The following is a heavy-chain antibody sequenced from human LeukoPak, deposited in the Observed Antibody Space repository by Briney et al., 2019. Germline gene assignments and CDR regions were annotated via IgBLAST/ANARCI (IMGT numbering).Heavy chain of an antibody. CDR3: ARDPYWVVPGEGATPADHQYWYFDL. D-gene: IGHD2-2*01. V-gene: IGHV1-69*13. CDR2: IIPFFGTA. Sequence: SVKVSCKASGGTFSTYSITWVRQAPGQGLEWMGGIIPFFGTANYAQKFQGRVTITADEFTSTAYMELSSLRSEDTAVYYCARDPYWVVPGEGATPADHQYWYFDLWGRGTLVTVSS. J-gene: IGHJ2*01. CDR1: GGTFSTYS.